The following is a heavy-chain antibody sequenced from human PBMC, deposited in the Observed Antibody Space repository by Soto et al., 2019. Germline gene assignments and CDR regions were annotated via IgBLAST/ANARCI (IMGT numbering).Heavy chain of an antibody. J-gene: IGHJ5*02. V-gene: IGHV3-30*18. CDR1: GFTFSSYG. CDR2: ISYDGSNK. D-gene: IGHD3-22*01. CDR3: AKDHTSYDSSGYYNH. Sequence: PGGSLRPSCAASGFTFSSYGMHWVRQAPGKGLEWVAVISYDGSNKYYADSVKGRFTISRDNSKNTLYLQMNSLRAEDTAVYYCAKDHTSYDSSGYYNHWGQGTLVTVSS.